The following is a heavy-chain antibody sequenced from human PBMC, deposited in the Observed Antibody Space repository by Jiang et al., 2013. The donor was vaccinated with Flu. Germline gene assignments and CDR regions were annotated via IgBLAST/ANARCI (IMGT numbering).Heavy chain of an antibody. D-gene: IGHD4-17*01. CDR1: GYSFTGYY. J-gene: IGHJ5*02. CDR2: INPNSGGT. V-gene: IGHV1-2*02. Sequence: SGAEVKKPGASVKVSCKASGYSFTGYYIHWVRQAPGQGLEWMGRINPNSGGTNYAQKFQGRVTMTSDTSTRTAYMELSRLRSDDAAVYYCARRPPPHYGDYVWLDPWGQGT. CDR3: ARRPPPHYGDYVWLDP.